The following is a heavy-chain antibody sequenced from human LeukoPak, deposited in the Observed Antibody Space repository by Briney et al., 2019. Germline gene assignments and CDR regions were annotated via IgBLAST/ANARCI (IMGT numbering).Heavy chain of an antibody. V-gene: IGHV3-9*01. CDR3: AKDTGDANFDY. CDR1: GFTFDDYA. Sequence: PGGSLRLSCAASGFTFDDYAMHWVRQAPGKGLEWVSGISWNSGSIGYADSVKGRFTISRDNAKNSLYLQMNSLRAEDTALYYCAKDTGDANFDYWGQGTLVTVSS. CDR2: ISWNSGSI. J-gene: IGHJ4*02. D-gene: IGHD7-27*01.